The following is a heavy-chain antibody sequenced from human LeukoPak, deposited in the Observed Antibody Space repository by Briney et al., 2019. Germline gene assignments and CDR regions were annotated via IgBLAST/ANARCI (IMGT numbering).Heavy chain of an antibody. Sequence: GGSLRLSCAASGFIFSSYGMHWVRQAPGKGLEWVAFIRYDGSDKFYADSVKGQFTISRDNSKNTLYLQMSSLRADDTAVYYCAARPYCTTATCPKTNWFDPWGQGTLVTVSS. CDR1: GFIFSSYG. CDR3: AARPYCTTATCPKTNWFDP. J-gene: IGHJ5*02. CDR2: IRYDGSDK. V-gene: IGHV3-30*02. D-gene: IGHD2-8*01.